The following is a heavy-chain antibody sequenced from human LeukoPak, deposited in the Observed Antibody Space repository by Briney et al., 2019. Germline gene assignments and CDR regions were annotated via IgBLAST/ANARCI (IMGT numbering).Heavy chain of an antibody. J-gene: IGHJ4*02. CDR3: ARWGANREYYFDH. CDR2: TRYDESKK. Sequence: PGRSLRLSCEVSGFRLSDYGMQWVRQAPGKGLEWVAVTRYDESKKNYGESVRGRFTISKDDSKSTLFLQMNSLRVEDTAIYYCARWGANREYYFDHWVQGTLVTVSS. V-gene: IGHV3-33*01. CDR1: GFRLSDYG. D-gene: IGHD1-26*01.